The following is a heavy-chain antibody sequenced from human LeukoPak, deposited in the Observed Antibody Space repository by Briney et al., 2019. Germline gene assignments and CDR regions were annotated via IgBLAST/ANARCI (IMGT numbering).Heavy chain of an antibody. Sequence: SETLSPTCTVSGGSISSSSYYWGWIRQPPGKGLEWIGSIYYSGSTYYNPSLKSRVTISVDTSKNQFSLKLSSVTAADTAVYYCARDVGAYSSSDFDYWGQGTLVTVSS. V-gene: IGHV4-39*07. CDR2: IYYSGST. D-gene: IGHD6-13*01. CDR3: ARDVGAYSSSDFDY. CDR1: GGSISSSSYY. J-gene: IGHJ4*02.